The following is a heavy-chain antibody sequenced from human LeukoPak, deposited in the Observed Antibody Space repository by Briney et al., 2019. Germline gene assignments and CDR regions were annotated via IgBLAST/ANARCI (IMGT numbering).Heavy chain of an antibody. V-gene: IGHV3-7*01. D-gene: IGHD3-10*01. J-gene: IGHJ3*02. CDR1: GFTFSSYW. CDR2: IKQDGSEK. Sequence: GGSLRLSCAASGFTFSSYWMSWVRQAPGKGLEWVANIKQDGSEKYYVDSVKGRFTISRDNAKNSLYLQMNSLRAEDTAVYYCARGLAPEGYYGSGPRAIWGQGTMVTVSS. CDR3: ARGLAPEGYYGSGPRAI.